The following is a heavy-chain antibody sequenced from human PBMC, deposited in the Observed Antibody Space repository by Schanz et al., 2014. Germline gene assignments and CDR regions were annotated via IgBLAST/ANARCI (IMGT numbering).Heavy chain of an antibody. D-gene: IGHD2-2*01. V-gene: IGHV3-30-3*01. CDR1: GFTFSSYA. Sequence: VQLVESGGGLVKPGGSLRLSCAASGFTFSSYAMSWVRQAPGKGLEWVAVISYDGSNKYYADSVKGRFTISRDNSRNTLYLHMNTLRSEDTAVYYCAKDSTHIDIVLVPTAIDYWGQGTLVTVSS. CDR2: ISYDGSNK. CDR3: AKDSTHIDIVLVPTAIDY. J-gene: IGHJ4*02.